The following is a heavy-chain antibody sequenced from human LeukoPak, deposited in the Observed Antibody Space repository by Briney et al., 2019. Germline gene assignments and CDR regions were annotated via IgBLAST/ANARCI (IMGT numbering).Heavy chain of an antibody. V-gene: IGHV1-69*05. CDR1: GYTFTGYY. Sequence: SVKVSCKASGYTFTGYYMHWVRQAPGQGLEWMGGIIPMFGSINYAQKWQGRLTIITDESTGTAYMELRSLKSEDTAIYYCARDDSWTGFRFDYWGQGTLVTVSS. CDR2: IIPMFGSI. J-gene: IGHJ4*02. D-gene: IGHD3/OR15-3a*01. CDR3: ARDDSWTGFRFDY.